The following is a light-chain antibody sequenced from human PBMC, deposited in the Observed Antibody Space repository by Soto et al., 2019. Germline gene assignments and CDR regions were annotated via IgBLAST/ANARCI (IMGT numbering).Light chain of an antibody. V-gene: IGKV2-30*01. J-gene: IGKJ2*01. CDR3: MQGTYWPYT. CDR2: KVS. Sequence: DVVMTQSPLSLPVTLGQPASISCRSSQSLVYSDGNIYLNWFHQRPGQSPRRLIYKVSNRDSGVPDRFSGSGSGTDFTLKISWVEAEDVGVYYCMQGTYWPYTFDQGTKLEI. CDR1: QSLVYSDGNIY.